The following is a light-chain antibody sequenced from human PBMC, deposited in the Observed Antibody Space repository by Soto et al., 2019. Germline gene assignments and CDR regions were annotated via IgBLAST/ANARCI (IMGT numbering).Light chain of an antibody. CDR2: DVS. CDR3: CSYAGTYTVV. Sequence: QSVLTQPRSVSGSPGQSVTISCTGTGNAVGGYDFVSWYQQHPGKAPKLMIYDVSKRPSGVPDRFSGSKSGNTASLTISGLQADDEADYYCCSYAGTYTVVFGGGTKLTVL. J-gene: IGLJ2*01. V-gene: IGLV2-11*01. CDR1: GNAVGGYDF.